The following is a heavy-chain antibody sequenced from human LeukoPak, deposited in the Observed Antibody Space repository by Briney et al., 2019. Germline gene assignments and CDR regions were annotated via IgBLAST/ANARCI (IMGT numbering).Heavy chain of an antibody. CDR1: GFTFSNYA. Sequence: GGSLRLSCATSGFTFSNYAFHWVRQAPGKGLECVAFIPFDGGNTYYADSVKGRFAISGDNSKNTLYLQMDSLRAEDTAVYYCAKPKPGPFDYWGQGTLVTVSS. CDR3: AKPKPGPFDY. J-gene: IGHJ4*02. CDR2: IPFDGGNT. D-gene: IGHD2-8*02. V-gene: IGHV3-30*02.